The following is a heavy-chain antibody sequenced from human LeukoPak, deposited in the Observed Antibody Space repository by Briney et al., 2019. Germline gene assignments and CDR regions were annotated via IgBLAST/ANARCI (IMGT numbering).Heavy chain of an antibody. J-gene: IGHJ4*02. CDR1: GGSISSYY. V-gene: IGHV4-59*01. Sequence: SETLSLTCTVSGGSISSYYWSWIRQSPGKGLEWIGYIYYSGSTNYNPSLKSRVTISVDTSKNQFSLKLSSVTAADTAVYYCARVGYSGSYSYFDYWGQGTLVTVSS. CDR3: ARVGYSGSYSYFDY. D-gene: IGHD1-26*01. CDR2: IYYSGST.